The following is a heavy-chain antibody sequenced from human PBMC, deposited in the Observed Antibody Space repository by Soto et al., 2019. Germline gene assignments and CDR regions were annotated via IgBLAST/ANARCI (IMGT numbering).Heavy chain of an antibody. Sequence: GASVKVSCKASGGTFSSYAISWVRQAPGQGLEWMGGIIPIFGTANYAQKFQGRVTITADESTSTAYMELSSLRSEDTAVYYYDSSGYYLKGHFDYWGQGTLVTVSS. CDR2: IIPIFGTA. V-gene: IGHV1-69*13. J-gene: IGHJ4*02. D-gene: IGHD3-22*01. CDR1: GGTFSSYA. CDR3: DSSGYYLKGHFDY.